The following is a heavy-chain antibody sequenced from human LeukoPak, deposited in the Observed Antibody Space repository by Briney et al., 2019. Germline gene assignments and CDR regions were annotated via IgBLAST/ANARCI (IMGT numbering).Heavy chain of an antibody. CDR3: TRDRHY. V-gene: IGHV3-49*03. Sequence: PGRSLRLSCTAPGFTFRDYAMTWCGQAPGKGLEWVGFIRSKAYGGTTEYAASVKGRFTISRDDSKSIAYLQMNSMKTEDTAVYYCTRDRHYWGQGTLVTVT. D-gene: IGHD6-6*01. CDR1: GFTFRDYA. CDR2: IRSKAYGGTT. J-gene: IGHJ4*02.